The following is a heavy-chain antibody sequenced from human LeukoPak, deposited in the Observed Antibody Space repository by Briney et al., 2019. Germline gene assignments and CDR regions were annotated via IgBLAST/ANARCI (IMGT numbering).Heavy chain of an antibody. J-gene: IGHJ5*02. CDR1: GYTFTSYD. CDR3: ARGRRWRVQGVLGPWFDP. D-gene: IGHD3-10*01. Sequence: ASVKVSCKASGYTFTSYDINWVRQATGQGLEWMGWMNPNSGNTGYSQKFQGRVTMTRTTSISTAYMELSSLRSEDTAVYYCARGRRWRVQGVLGPWFDPWGQGTLVTVSS. V-gene: IGHV1-8*01. CDR2: MNPNSGNT.